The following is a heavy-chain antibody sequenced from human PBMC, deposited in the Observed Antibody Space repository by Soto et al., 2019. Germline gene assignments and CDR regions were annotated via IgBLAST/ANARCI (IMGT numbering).Heavy chain of an antibody. D-gene: IGHD1-26*01. CDR2: IWYDGSNK. V-gene: IGHV3-33*01. Sequence: GGSLRLSCAASGFTFSSYGMHWVRQAPGKGLEWVAVIWYDGSNKYYADSVKGRFTISRDNSKNTLYLQMNSLRAEDTAVYYCARGIAPYSGSYYSPFDYWGQGTLVTVSS. CDR3: ARGIAPYSGSYYSPFDY. J-gene: IGHJ4*02. CDR1: GFTFSSYG.